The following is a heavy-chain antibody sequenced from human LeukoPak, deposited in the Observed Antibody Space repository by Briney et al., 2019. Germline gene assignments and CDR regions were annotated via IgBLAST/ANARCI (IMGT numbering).Heavy chain of an antibody. Sequence: GGSLRLSCAASGFTFSSYVMHWVRQAPGKGLEWVAVISYDGSNKYYADSVKGRFTISRDNSKNTLYLQMNSLRAEDTAVYYCARMGSGWYVTDYWGQGTLVTVSS. CDR1: GFTFSSYV. CDR2: ISYDGSNK. V-gene: IGHV3-30*03. D-gene: IGHD6-19*01. J-gene: IGHJ4*02. CDR3: ARMGSGWYVTDY.